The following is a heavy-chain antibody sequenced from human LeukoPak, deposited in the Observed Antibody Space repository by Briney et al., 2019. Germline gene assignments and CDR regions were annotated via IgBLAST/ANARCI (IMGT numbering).Heavy chain of an antibody. J-gene: IGHJ4*02. V-gene: IGHV4-31*03. CDR3: ARGVRWLQLSYFDY. D-gene: IGHD5-24*01. CDR1: GGSLSSSSYY. CDR2: IYYSGST. Sequence: SETLSLTCSVSGGSLSSSSYYWGWIRQHPGKGLEWIGYIYYSGSTYYNPSLKSRVTISVDTSKNQFSLKLSSVTAADTAVYYCARGVRWLQLSYFDYWGQGTLVTVSS.